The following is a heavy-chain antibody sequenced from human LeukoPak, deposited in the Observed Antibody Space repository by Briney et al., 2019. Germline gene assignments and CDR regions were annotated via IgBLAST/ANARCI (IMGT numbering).Heavy chain of an antibody. CDR2: IKQGGSEK. J-gene: IGHJ4*02. Sequence: PGGSLRLSCAASGFTFSSYWMSWVRQAPGKGLEWVANIKQGGSEKYYVGSVKGRFTISRDNAKNSLYLQMNSLRAEDTAVYYCARVAAPSYYFDYWGQGTLVTVSS. V-gene: IGHV3-7*01. D-gene: IGHD6-6*01. CDR1: GFTFSSYW. CDR3: ARVAAPSYYFDY.